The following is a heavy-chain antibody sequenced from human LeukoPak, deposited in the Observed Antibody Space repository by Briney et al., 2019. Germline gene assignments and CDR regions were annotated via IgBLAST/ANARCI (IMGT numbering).Heavy chain of an antibody. Sequence: GGSLRLSCAASGFTFSSYAMSWSRRPPGKGLEGVSAISGSGGSTYYADSVKGRFTISRDNSKSTLFLQMNSLRAEDTAVYYCAKDPRVGSRVATPCHWGQGTLVTVSS. D-gene: IGHD5-24*01. J-gene: IGHJ4*02. V-gene: IGHV3-23*01. CDR2: ISGSGGST. CDR1: GFTFSSYA. CDR3: AKDPRVGSRVATPCH.